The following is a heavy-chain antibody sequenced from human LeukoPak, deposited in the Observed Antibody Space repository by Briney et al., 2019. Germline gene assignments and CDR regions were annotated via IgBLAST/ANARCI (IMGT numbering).Heavy chain of an antibody. CDR3: ARAGYYYDSSGYYSQSTFDY. CDR1: GGSISSYY. CDR2: IYYSGST. V-gene: IGHV4-59*01. J-gene: IGHJ4*02. D-gene: IGHD3-22*01. Sequence: SETLSLTCTVSGGSISSYYWSWIRQPPGKGPEWNGYIYYSGSTNYNPSLKSRVTISVDTSKNQFSLKLSSVTAADTAVYYCARAGYYYDSSGYYSQSTFDYWGQGTLVTVSS.